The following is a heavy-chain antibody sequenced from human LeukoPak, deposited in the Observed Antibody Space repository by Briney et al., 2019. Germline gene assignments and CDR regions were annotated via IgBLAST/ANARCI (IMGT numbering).Heavy chain of an antibody. J-gene: IGHJ6*02. CDR2: RSYDGSNK. Sequence: PGRSLRLSCAASGFTFSSYAMHWVRQAPGKGLEWVAVRSYDGSNKYYADSVKGRFTISRDNSKNTLYLQMNSLGAEDTAVYYCARELELRLGVEVYYYYGMDVWGQGTTVTVSS. V-gene: IGHV3-30-3*01. CDR3: ARELELRLGVEVYYYYGMDV. D-gene: IGHD1-7*01. CDR1: GFTFSSYA.